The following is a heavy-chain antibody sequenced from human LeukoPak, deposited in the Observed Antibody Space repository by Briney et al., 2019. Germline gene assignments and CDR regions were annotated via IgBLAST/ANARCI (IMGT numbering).Heavy chain of an antibody. Sequence: SVKVSCKASGGTFSSYAISWVRQAPGQGLEWMGGIIPIFGTANYAQKFQGRVTITADESTSTAYMELRSLRSDDTAVYYCAREGHYDFWSGGNFDYWGQGTLVTVSS. V-gene: IGHV1-69*13. CDR3: AREGHYDFWSGGNFDY. D-gene: IGHD3-3*01. CDR1: GGTFSSYA. J-gene: IGHJ4*02. CDR2: IIPIFGTA.